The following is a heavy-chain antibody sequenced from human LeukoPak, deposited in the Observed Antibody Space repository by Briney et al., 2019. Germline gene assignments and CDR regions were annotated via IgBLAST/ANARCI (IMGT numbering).Heavy chain of an antibody. V-gene: IGHV3-23*01. CDR3: AKDRPNYYGSNGHYYRRDGDY. CDR2: ITSSGDGR. D-gene: IGHD3-22*01. Sequence: SGGSLRLSCAASGFTFSIYAMSWVRQAPGKGLQWDSSITSSGDGRYYADSVKVRFTISRDNSENMLYLQMNSLRVEDTAVYFCAKDRPNYYGSNGHYYRRDGDYWGQGTQVTVSS. CDR1: GFTFSIYA. J-gene: IGHJ4*02.